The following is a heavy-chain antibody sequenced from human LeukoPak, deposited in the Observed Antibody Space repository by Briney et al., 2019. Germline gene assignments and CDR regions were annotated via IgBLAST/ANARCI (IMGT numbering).Heavy chain of an antibody. CDR3: AKQREYYDSSPLYDY. V-gene: IGHV3-23*01. J-gene: IGHJ4*02. Sequence: GGSLRLSCAASGFTFSSYAMSWVRQAPGKGLEWVSAISGSGGSTYYADSVKGRFTISRVNSKNTLYLQMNSLRPEDTAVYYCAKQREYYDSSPLYDYWGQGTPVTVSS. CDR1: GFTFSSYA. D-gene: IGHD3-22*01. CDR2: ISGSGGST.